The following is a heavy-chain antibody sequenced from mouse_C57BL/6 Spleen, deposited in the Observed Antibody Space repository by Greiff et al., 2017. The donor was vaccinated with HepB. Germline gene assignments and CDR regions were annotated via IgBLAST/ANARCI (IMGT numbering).Heavy chain of an antibody. CDR2: IDPSDSYT. V-gene: IGHV1-69*01. CDR3: ARRADYPCYLDV. CDR1: GYTFTSYW. Sequence: QVHVKQPGAELVMPGASVKLSCKASGYTFTSYWMHWVKQRPGQGLEWIGEIDPSDSYTNYNQKFKGKSTLTVDKSSSTAYMQLSSLTSEDSAVYYGARRADYPCYLDVWGTGTTVTVSA. D-gene: IGHD2-4*01. J-gene: IGHJ1*03.